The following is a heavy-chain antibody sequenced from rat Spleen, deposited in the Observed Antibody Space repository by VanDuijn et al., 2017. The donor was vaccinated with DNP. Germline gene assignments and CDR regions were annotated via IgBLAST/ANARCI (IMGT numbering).Heavy chain of an antibody. V-gene: IGHV3-4*01. J-gene: IGHJ3*01. CDR1: GYSITSSY. CDR3: ASPGLGAFAY. CDR2: IRYSGTT. D-gene: IGHD5-1*01. Sequence: EVQLQESGPGLVKTSQSLSLTCFVTGYSITSSYRWNWIRKFPGNKMEWMGYIRYSGTTDYNPSLKSRISITRDTSKNQFFLQLNSVTTEDTATYYCASPGLGAFAYWGQGTLVTVSS.